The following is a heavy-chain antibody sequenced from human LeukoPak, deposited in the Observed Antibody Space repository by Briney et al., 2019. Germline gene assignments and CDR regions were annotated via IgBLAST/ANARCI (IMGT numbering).Heavy chain of an antibody. Sequence: GGSLRLSCAASGFPLSSYAMSWVRQGPGKGLEWVAATSSSDPGTYHADSVRGRFTISRDNSKNTLYLQMNRLRVEDTAVYYCAKDQWEGDWGQGTLVTVSS. CDR3: AKDQWEGD. J-gene: IGHJ4*02. V-gene: IGHV3-23*01. D-gene: IGHD1-26*01. CDR1: GFPLSSYA. CDR2: TSSSDPGT.